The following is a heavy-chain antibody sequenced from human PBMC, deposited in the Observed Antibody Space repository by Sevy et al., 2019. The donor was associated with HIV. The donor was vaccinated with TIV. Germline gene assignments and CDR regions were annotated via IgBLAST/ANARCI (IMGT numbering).Heavy chain of an antibody. CDR3: ARLKLHYDPYYFDL. J-gene: IGHJ4*02. Sequence: GGSLRLSCAASGFTFSSYAMNWVRQAPGKGLEWVSGISGSGGSGDKTNYADSVKGRFTISRDNAKNSLYLEMNSLRAEDTAVYYCARLKLHYDPYYFDLWGQGTLVTVSS. V-gene: IGHV3-23*01. CDR1: GFTFSSYA. D-gene: IGHD3-16*01. CDR2: ISGSGGSGDKT.